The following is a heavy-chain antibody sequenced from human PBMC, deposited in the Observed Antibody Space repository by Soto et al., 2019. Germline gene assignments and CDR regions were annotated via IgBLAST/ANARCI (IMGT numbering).Heavy chain of an antibody. J-gene: IGHJ4*02. CDR3: AHSLIPNWGSRGAFDY. D-gene: IGHD7-27*01. Sequence: QITLKESGPTLVKPTQTLTLTCTFSGFSLSTSGVGVGWIRQPPGKALGWLALIYWDDDKRYSPSLKSRRTITKDTSKNQVVLTMTNMDPVDTATYYCAHSLIPNWGSRGAFDYWGQGTLVTVSS. V-gene: IGHV2-5*02. CDR1: GFSLSTSGVG. CDR2: IYWDDDK.